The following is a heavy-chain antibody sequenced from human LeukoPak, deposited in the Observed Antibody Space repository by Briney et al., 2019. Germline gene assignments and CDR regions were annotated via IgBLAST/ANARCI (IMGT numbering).Heavy chain of an antibody. CDR1: GYTFTSYG. D-gene: IGHD6-13*01. V-gene: IGHV1-18*01. CDR3: ARDTDEQQLVLGNPDY. J-gene: IGHJ4*02. CDR2: ISAYNGNT. Sequence: VALVKVSCKASGYTFTSYGISWVRQAPGQGLEWMGWISAYNGNTNYAQKLQGRVTMTTDTSTSTAYMELRSLRSDDTAVYYCARDTDEQQLVLGNPDYWGQGTLVTVSS.